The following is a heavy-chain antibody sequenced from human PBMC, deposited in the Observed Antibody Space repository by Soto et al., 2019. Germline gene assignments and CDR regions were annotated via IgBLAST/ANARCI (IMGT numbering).Heavy chain of an antibody. D-gene: IGHD3-22*01. V-gene: IGHV3-30*18. Sequence: QVQLVESGGGVVQPGRSLRLSCAASGFTFSSYGMHWVRQAPGKGLEWVAVISYDGSNKYYADSVKGRFTISRDNSKNTLYLQMTSLRAEDTAVYYCAKDASSGYYYPDYWGQGTLVTVSS. CDR1: GFTFSSYG. CDR3: AKDASSGYYYPDY. J-gene: IGHJ4*02. CDR2: ISYDGSNK.